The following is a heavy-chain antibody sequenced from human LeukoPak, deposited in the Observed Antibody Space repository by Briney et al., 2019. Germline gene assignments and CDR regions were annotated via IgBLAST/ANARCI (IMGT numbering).Heavy chain of an antibody. J-gene: IGHJ4*02. D-gene: IGHD3-9*01. CDR2: ISSSGSTI. CDR3: ARAYFDWLSVDY. V-gene: IGHV3-48*03. Sequence: GGSLRLSCAASGFTFSSYEMNWVRQAPGKGLEWVSYISSSGSTIYYADSVKGRFTISRDNAKNSLYLQMNSLRAGDTAVYYCARAYFDWLSVDYWGQGTLVTVSS. CDR1: GFTFSSYE.